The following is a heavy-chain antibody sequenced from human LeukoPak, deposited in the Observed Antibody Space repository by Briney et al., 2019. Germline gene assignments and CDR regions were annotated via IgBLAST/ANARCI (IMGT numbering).Heavy chain of an antibody. CDR3: ARHTYGSGSYYLLLGLNWFDP. CDR1: SASITSSPYF. D-gene: IGHD3-10*01. CDR2: ISYSGTT. Sequence: PSETLSLTCTVSSASITSSPYFWGWIRQSPGKGLEWIGSISYSGTTYYNPSLKSRVTISVDTSKNQFSLKLNSVTAADTAVYYCARHTYGSGSYYLLLGLNWFDPWGQGTLVTVSS. J-gene: IGHJ5*02. V-gene: IGHV4-39*01.